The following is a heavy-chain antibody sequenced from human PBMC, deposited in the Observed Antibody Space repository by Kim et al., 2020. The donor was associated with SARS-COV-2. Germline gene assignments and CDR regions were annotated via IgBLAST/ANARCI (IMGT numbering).Heavy chain of an antibody. J-gene: IGHJ4*02. Sequence: GSLRLSCAASGFSLSNYWMSWVRQAPGKGLEWVAHIKQDGSEKYYVDSVKGRFTISRDNAENSLYLQMNSLRAEDTALYYCARIQSGPYFDYWGQGTLVTVSS. D-gene: IGHD3-3*01. V-gene: IGHV3-7*01. CDR1: GFSLSNYW. CDR3: ARIQSGPYFDY. CDR2: IKQDGSEK.